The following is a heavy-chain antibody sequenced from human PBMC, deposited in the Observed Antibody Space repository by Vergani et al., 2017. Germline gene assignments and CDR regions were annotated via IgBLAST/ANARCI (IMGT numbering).Heavy chain of an antibody. CDR3: AREGGRYFDWPLLLGQYYYYYMDV. Sequence: QVQLVESGGGLVKPGGSLRLSCAASGFTFSDYYMSWIRQAPGKGLEWVSYISSSGSTIYYADSVKGRFTISRDNAKNSLYLQMNSLRAEDTAVYYCAREGGRYFDWPLLLGQYYYYYMDVWGKGTTVTVSS. D-gene: IGHD3-9*01. CDR2: ISSSGSTI. J-gene: IGHJ6*03. V-gene: IGHV3-11*01. CDR1: GFTFSDYY.